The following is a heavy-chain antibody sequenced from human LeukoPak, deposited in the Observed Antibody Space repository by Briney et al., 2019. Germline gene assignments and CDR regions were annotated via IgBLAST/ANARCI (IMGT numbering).Heavy chain of an antibody. CDR2: ISSSSSYI. CDR3: ARDEYSGSSVDY. D-gene: IGHD1-26*01. V-gene: IGHV3-21*01. CDR1: GFTFSSYE. J-gene: IGHJ4*02. Sequence: GSLRLSCAASGFTFSSYEMNWVRQAPGKGLEWVSSISSSSSYIYYADSVKGRFTISRDNAKNSLYLQMNSLRAEDTAVYYCARDEYSGSSVDYWGQGTLVTVSS.